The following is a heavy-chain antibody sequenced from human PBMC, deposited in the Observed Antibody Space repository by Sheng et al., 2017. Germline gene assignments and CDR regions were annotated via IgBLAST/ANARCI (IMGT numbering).Heavy chain of an antibody. CDR2: IYYTGST. J-gene: IGHJ3*02. CDR1: VPPSVVTT. CDR3: AREAYSDTSGYFLNAFDI. D-gene: IGHD3-22*01. V-gene: IGHV4-59*11. Sequence: QVQLQESGPGLVKPFGDPCPSPALSLVPPSVVTTGAGSGSPRKGLQWIGYIYYTGSTNYNPPSLKGRVTTSVETSKNQFSLQLSSVTAADTAVYYCAREAYSDTSGYFLNAFDIWGQGTMVTVSS.